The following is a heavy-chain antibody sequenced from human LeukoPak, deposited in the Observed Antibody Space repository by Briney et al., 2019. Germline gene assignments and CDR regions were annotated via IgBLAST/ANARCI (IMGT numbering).Heavy chain of an antibody. Sequence: SETLSLTCTVSGGSISSYYWSWIRQPPGKGLEWIGYIYYSGSTNYNPSLKSRVTISVDTSKNQFSLKLSSVTAADTAVYYCAGEGIAVAATGFDYWGQGTLVTVSS. D-gene: IGHD6-19*01. CDR3: AGEGIAVAATGFDY. CDR2: IYYSGST. J-gene: IGHJ4*02. CDR1: GGSISSYY. V-gene: IGHV4-59*01.